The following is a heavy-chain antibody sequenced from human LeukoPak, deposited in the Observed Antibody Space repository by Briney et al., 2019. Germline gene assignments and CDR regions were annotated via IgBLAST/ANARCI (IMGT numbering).Heavy chain of an antibody. CDR1: GGSISSGGYY. D-gene: IGHD3-16*02. Sequence: SETLSLTCTVSGGSISSGGYYWSWIRQHPGKGLEWIGYIYYSGSTYYNPSLKSRVTISVDTSKNQFSLKLSPVTAADTAVYYCARWGMITFGGVIATDYWGQGTLVTVSS. CDR3: ARWGMITFGGVIATDY. CDR2: IYYSGST. V-gene: IGHV4-31*03. J-gene: IGHJ4*02.